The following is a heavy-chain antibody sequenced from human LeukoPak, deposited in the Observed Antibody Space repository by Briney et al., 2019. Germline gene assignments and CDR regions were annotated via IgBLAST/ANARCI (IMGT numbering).Heavy chain of an antibody. V-gene: IGHV3-23*01. CDR3: AKDRRYSYGPTDY. J-gene: IGHJ4*02. CDR2: ISGSGGIT. D-gene: IGHD5-18*01. CDR1: GFTFSSYA. Sequence: PGGSLRLSCAASGFTFSSYAMSWVGQAPGKGLEGVSSISGSGGITYYAASVKGRFTISRDNSKNTLYLQMNSLRAEDTAVYYCAKDRRYSYGPTDYWGQGTLVTVSS.